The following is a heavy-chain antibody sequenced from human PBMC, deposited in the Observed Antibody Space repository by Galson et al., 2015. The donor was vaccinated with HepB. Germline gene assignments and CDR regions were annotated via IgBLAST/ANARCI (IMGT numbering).Heavy chain of an antibody. D-gene: IGHD3-10*01. J-gene: IGHJ4*02. CDR3: ARIRVGEGGKEGFDY. V-gene: IGHV3-21*01. Sequence: SLRLSCAASGFTFSGSGMNWVRQAPGKGLEWVSLIATSSSYIYYADSVKGRFTISRDNAKNALYLQMNSLRVEDTVVYYCARIRVGEGGKEGFDYWGQGTLVTVSS. CDR2: IATSSSYI. CDR1: GFTFSGSG.